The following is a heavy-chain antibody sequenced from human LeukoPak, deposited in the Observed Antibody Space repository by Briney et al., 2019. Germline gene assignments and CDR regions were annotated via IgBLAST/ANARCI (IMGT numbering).Heavy chain of an antibody. V-gene: IGHV3-23*01. CDR1: GSTFSSYA. Sequence: GGSLRLSCAASGSTFSSYAMSWVRQAPGKGLEWVSAISGSGGSTYYADSVKGRFTISRDNSKNTLYLQMNSLRAEDMAVYYCAKDARYSGSYYFDYWGQGTLVTVSS. CDR3: AKDARYSGSYYFDY. CDR2: ISGSGGST. D-gene: IGHD1-26*01. J-gene: IGHJ4*02.